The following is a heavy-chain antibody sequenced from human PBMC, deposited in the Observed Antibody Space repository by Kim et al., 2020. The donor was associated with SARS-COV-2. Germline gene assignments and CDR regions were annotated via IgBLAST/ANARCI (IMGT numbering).Heavy chain of an antibody. CDR3: ARDTPLYCGGDCYSSYYYYYGMDV. CDR1: GYTFTSYY. J-gene: IGHJ6*02. V-gene: IGHV1-46*01. Sequence: ASVKVSCKASGYTFTSYYMHWVRQAPGQGLEWMGIINPSGGSTSYAQKFQGRVTMTRDTSTSTVYMELSSLRSEDTAVYYCARDTPLYCGGDCYSSYYYYYGMDVWGQGTTVTVSS. CDR2: INPSGGST. D-gene: IGHD2-21*02.